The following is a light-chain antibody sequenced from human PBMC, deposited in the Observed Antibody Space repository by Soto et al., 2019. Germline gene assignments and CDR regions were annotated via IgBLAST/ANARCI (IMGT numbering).Light chain of an antibody. Sequence: AIQMTQSPSSLSASVRDRVSITCRASQGIRNDLGWYQQKPGKAPKLLIYAASSLQSEVPSRFSGSGSGTDFALTISSLQPEDFATYYCLQDYNYPWSFGQGTKVDI. V-gene: IGKV1-6*01. CDR1: QGIRND. J-gene: IGKJ1*01. CDR2: AAS. CDR3: LQDYNYPWS.